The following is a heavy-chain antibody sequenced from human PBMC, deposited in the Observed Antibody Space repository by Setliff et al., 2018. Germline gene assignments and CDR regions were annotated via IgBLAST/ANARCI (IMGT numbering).Heavy chain of an antibody. Sequence: SETLSLTCTVSGGSISNYYWSRIRQPAGKGLEWIGRIYTSGSTNYNPSLKSRVTMSVDTSKNQFSLKLSSVTAADTAVYYCAGKGISALSGAFDMWGQGTMVTVSS. CDR1: GGSISNYY. CDR2: IYTSGST. D-gene: IGHD1-26*01. V-gene: IGHV4-4*07. CDR3: AGKGISALSGAFDM. J-gene: IGHJ3*02.